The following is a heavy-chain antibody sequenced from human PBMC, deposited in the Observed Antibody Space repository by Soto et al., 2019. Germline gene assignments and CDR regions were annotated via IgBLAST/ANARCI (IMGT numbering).Heavy chain of an antibody. J-gene: IGHJ6*02. Sequence: SVKVSCKASGGTFDKFIVNWVRQTPGRGLEWMGGIVPMLGTPTYAEKFKGRVRISATGSATTTYMEVTSLRSEDTAIYYCARNGTYGSSRSHYSGMDVWGQGTTVTVSS. CDR3: ARNGTYGSSRSHYSGMDV. CDR2: IVPMLGTP. V-gene: IGHV1-69*13. D-gene: IGHD3-10*01. CDR1: GGTFDKFI.